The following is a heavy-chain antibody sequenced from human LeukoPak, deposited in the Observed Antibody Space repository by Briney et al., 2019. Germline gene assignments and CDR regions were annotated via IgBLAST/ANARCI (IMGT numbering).Heavy chain of an antibody. Sequence: GGSLRLSCAASGFTFDDYAMHWVRQAPGKGLEWVSGISWNRGSLGYADSVKGRFTISRDNAKNSLYLQMNSLRAEDTALYYCAKSRGSSGWDAFDIWGQGTMVTVSS. CDR1: GFTFDDYA. J-gene: IGHJ3*02. CDR3: AKSRGSSGWDAFDI. D-gene: IGHD6-19*01. CDR2: ISWNRGSL. V-gene: IGHV3-9*01.